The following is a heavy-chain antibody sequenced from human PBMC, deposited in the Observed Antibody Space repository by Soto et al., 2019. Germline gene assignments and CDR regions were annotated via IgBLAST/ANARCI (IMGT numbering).Heavy chain of an antibody. Sequence: EVQLVESGGGLVKPGGSLRLSCAASGFTFSSYSMNWVRQAPGKGLEWVSSISSSSSYIYYADSVKGRFTISRDNAKNSLYLQMNGLSAGDTAVYYCARDTYYYGSGSYSPWGQGTLVTVSS. CDR3: ARDTYYYGSGSYSP. CDR2: ISSSSSYI. J-gene: IGHJ5*02. CDR1: GFTFSSYS. V-gene: IGHV3-21*01. D-gene: IGHD3-10*01.